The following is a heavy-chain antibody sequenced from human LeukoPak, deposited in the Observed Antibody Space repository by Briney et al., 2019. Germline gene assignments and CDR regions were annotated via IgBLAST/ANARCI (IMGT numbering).Heavy chain of an antibody. CDR1: GGSISSSNYW. V-gene: IGHV4-39*01. CDR3: ARPYYYDSRIDP. J-gene: IGHJ5*02. CDR2: MYHSGSS. D-gene: IGHD3-22*01. Sequence: SDTLSLTCTVSGGSISSSNYWWGWIRQPPGKGLEWIGSMYHSGSSYYNPSLKSRVTVSVDTSSNQFSLKLNSVTATDTAVYYCARPYYYDSRIDPWGQGILVTVSS.